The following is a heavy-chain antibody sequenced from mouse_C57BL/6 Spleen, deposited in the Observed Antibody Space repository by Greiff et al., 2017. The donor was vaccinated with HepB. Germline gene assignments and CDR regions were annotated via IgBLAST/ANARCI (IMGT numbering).Heavy chain of an antibody. D-gene: IGHD2-3*01. CDR3: ARNRDGPFAY. CDR1: GFSLTSYG. V-gene: IGHV2-2*01. CDR2: IWSGGST. Sequence: QVQLKQSGPGLVQPSQSLSITCTVSGFSLTSYGVHWVRQSPGKGLEWLGVIWSGGSTDYNAAFISRLSISKDNSKSQVILKRNSLQADATAIYYCARNRDGPFAYWGQGTLVTVSA. J-gene: IGHJ3*01.